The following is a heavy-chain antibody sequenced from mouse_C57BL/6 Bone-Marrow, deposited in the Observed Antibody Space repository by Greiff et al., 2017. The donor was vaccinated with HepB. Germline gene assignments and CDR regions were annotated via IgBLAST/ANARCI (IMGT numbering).Heavy chain of an antibody. CDR1: GYSITSGYY. CDR2: ISYDGSN. J-gene: IGHJ3*01. CDR3: ARGETNSNYETAWFAY. V-gene: IGHV3-6*01. Sequence: EVQLQQSGPGLVKPSQSLSLTCSVTGYSITSGYYWNWIRQFPGNKLEWMGYISYDGSNNYNPSLKDRISITRDTSKNQFFLKLNSVTTEDTATYYCARGETNSNYETAWFAYWGQGTLVTVSA. D-gene: IGHD2-5*01.